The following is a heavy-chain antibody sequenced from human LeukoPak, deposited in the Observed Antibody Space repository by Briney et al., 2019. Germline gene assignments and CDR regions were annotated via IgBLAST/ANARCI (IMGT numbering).Heavy chain of an antibody. CDR2: IYPGDSDT. D-gene: IGHD3-22*01. Sequence: GESLKISCKGSGYSFTSYWIGWVRQMPGKGLEWMGIIYPGDSDTRYSASFQGQVSISADNTTSTTYLQWSSLKGSDTAMYYCARHGEYYYDSSGYYGNWFDPWGQGTLVTVSS. CDR1: GYSFTSYW. J-gene: IGHJ5*02. CDR3: ARHGEYYYDSSGYYGNWFDP. V-gene: IGHV5-51*01.